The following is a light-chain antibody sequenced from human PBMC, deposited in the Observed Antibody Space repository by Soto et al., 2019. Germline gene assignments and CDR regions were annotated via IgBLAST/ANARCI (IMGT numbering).Light chain of an antibody. V-gene: IGKV3-20*01. CDR1: QSVSSSY. J-gene: IGKJ2*01. CDR2: GAS. Sequence: EIALTQSPGTLSLSPGERATLSCRASQSVSSSYLAGYQQKPGQAPGLLIYGASSRATGIPDRFSGSGSGTDFTLTISRLEPQDFAVYYCHQYGGSPLHTFGQGPKLEIK. CDR3: HQYGGSPLHT.